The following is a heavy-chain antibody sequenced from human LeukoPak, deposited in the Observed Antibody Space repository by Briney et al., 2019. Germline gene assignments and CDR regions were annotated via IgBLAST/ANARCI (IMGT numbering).Heavy chain of an antibody. D-gene: IGHD2-8*02. CDR3: ARTVSGAFDI. CDR2: IKEDGSDN. J-gene: IGHJ3*02. CDR1: GFTLSSYW. Sequence: GGSLRLSFSASGFTLSSYWMTWVRQAPGKGLEWVANIKEDGSDNYYVDSVRGRFTISRDNARNSLYLQINRLRAEDTAVYYCARTVSGAFDIWGQGTMVTVSS. V-gene: IGHV3-7*02.